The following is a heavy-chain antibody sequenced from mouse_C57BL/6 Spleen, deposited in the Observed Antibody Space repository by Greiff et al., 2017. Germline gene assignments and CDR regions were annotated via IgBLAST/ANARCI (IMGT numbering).Heavy chain of an antibody. CDR2: IWRGGST. Sequence: QVHVKQSGPGLVQPSQSLSITCTVSGFSLTSYGVHWVRQSPGKGLEWLGVIWRGGSTDYNAAFMSRLSITKDNSKSQVFFKMNSLQADDTAIYYCAKTGSTMVTTGYYYAMDYWGQGTSVTVSS. D-gene: IGHD2-2*01. J-gene: IGHJ4*01. V-gene: IGHV2-5*01. CDR3: AKTGSTMVTTGYYYAMDY. CDR1: GFSLTSYG.